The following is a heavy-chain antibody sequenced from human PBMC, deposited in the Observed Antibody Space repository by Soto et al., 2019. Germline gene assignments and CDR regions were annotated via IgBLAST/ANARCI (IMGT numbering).Heavy chain of an antibody. J-gene: IGHJ6*02. V-gene: IGHV3-53*01. D-gene: IGHD3-10*01. CDR3: VRPLPSGQTHARDV. CDR1: GLPVAGSH. CDR2: IYNDGTT. Sequence: GGSLRLSCVASGLPVAGSHIAWVRQAPGKGLEWASVIYNDGTTYYSQSVEGRFTISRDTSKNTLYLQMDRLRDEDTAVYYCVRPLPSGQTHARDVWGQGTTVTVSS.